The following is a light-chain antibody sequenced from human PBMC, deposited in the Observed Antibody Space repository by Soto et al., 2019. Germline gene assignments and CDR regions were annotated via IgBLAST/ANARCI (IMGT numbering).Light chain of an antibody. CDR3: QQHNDYTAVT. J-gene: IGKJ2*01. CDR1: QTISSS. V-gene: IGKV1-5*01. CDR2: DAS. Sequence: DIQMTQSPSTLSASVGDRVTITCRASQTISSSLAWYQHKPGKAPKLLIFDASTLQTGVPSRFNGSGFGTEFTLTITGLQPDDFATYYCQQHNDYTAVTFGQGTKVDIK.